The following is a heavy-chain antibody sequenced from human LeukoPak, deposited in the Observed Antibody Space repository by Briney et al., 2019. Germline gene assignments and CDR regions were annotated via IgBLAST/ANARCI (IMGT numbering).Heavy chain of an antibody. CDR2: INTDGRST. D-gene: IGHD2-15*01. Sequence: GGSLRLSCAASGFTFSTYWMHWVRHAPGKGLVWVSRINTDGRSTYYADSVKGRFTISRDNTKNTLYMQMNSLRAEDTAVYYCARESYCSGGSCYSGRAFDIWGQGTMVTVSS. CDR1: GFTFSTYW. J-gene: IGHJ3*02. V-gene: IGHV3-74*01. CDR3: ARESYCSGGSCYSGRAFDI.